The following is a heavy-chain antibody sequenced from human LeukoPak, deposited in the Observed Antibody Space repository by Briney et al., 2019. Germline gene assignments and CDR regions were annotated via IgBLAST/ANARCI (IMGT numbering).Heavy chain of an antibody. J-gene: IGHJ3*02. CDR1: GYTFTNFY. CDR2: IDPSGGST. D-gene: IGHD1-1*01. CDR3: ARIGRRPSDAFDI. V-gene: IGHV1-46*01. Sequence: ASVKVSCKASGYTFTNFYMHWVRQAPGQGPEWMGRIDPSGGSTYYAQKLQGRVTMTRDTSTSTVYMELSSLRSEDTAVYYCARIGRRPSDAFDIWGRETVVTVSS.